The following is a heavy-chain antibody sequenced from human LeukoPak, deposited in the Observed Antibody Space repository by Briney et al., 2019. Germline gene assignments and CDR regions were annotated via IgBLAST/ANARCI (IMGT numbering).Heavy chain of an antibody. D-gene: IGHD3-22*01. V-gene: IGHV3-21*01. CDR1: GFTFSSYS. CDR2: ISSSSSYI. CDR3: ARGIGVSSGYYFDY. Sequence: PGGSLRLSCAAPGFTFSSYSMNWVRQAPGKGLEWVSSISSSSSYIYYADSVKGRFTISRDNAKNSLYLQMNSLRAEDTAVYYCARGIGVSSGYYFDYWGQGTLVTVSS. J-gene: IGHJ4*02.